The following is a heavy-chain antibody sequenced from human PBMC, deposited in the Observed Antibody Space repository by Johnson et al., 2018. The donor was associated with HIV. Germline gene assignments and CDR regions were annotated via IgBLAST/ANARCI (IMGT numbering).Heavy chain of an antibody. V-gene: IGHV3-9*01. J-gene: IGHJ3*02. CDR1: GFTFSSYA. CDR2: ISWNRRNI. Sequence: EVQVVESGGGVVQPGRSLRLSCAASGFTFSSYAMHWVRQAPGKGLEWVSGISWNRRNIAYGDSVKGRFTISRDNVKNSLYLQMNSLRAGDTAVYYCARVSGELDDAFDIWGQGTMVTVSS. CDR3: ARVSGELDDAFDI. D-gene: IGHD1-26*01.